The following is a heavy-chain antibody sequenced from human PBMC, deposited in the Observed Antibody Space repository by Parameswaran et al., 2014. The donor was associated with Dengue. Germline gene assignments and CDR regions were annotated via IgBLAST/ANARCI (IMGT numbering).Heavy chain of an antibody. Sequence: APGKGLEWVAVISYDGSNKYYADSVKGRFTISRDNSKNTLYLQMNSLRAEDTAVYYCAKEVVVAAPFDYWGQGTLVTVSS. J-gene: IGHJ4*02. D-gene: IGHD2-15*01. CDR2: ISYDGSNK. CDR3: AKEVVVAAPFDY. V-gene: IGHV3-30*18.